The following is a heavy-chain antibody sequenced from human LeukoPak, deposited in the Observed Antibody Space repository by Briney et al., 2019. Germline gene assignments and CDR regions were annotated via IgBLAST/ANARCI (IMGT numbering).Heavy chain of an antibody. J-gene: IGHJ4*02. V-gene: IGHV3-23*01. CDR3: AREMTIITYSFDS. D-gene: IGHD5-24*01. CDR1: GFTFSNYA. Sequence: GGSLRLSCAPSGFTFSNYAMSWVRQAPGKGLEWVSAISETGGTIRYADSVRGRFTISRDNSKNTLYLQMNSLRAEDTAVYYCAREMTIITYSFDSWGQGTLVTVSS. CDR2: ISETGGTI.